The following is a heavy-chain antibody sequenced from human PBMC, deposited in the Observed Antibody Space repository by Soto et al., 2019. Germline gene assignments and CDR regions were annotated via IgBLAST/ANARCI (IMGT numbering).Heavy chain of an antibody. J-gene: IGHJ3*02. V-gene: IGHV4-31*06. CDR3: LTRNTAHDAFDI. CDR1: GGSITSGIYY. CDR2: IYDSETT. Sequence: QVQLQQSGPRLVKPSQTLFLTCTVSGGSITSGIYYWTWIRQHPGKRLEWFAYIYDSETTYYHPSLKIRLTVSLDPSQIQFAPKLFAVSGAGTAGYYCLTRNTAHDAFDIWRQGTMVTVSS. D-gene: IGHD3-9*01.